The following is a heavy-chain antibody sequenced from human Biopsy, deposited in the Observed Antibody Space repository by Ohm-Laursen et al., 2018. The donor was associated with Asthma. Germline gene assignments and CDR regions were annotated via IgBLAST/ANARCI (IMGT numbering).Heavy chain of an antibody. D-gene: IGHD3-3*01. CDR2: IWYDGSNK. CDR3: ARSIYDFWSGYYGMDV. J-gene: IGHJ6*02. V-gene: IGHV3-33*01. CDR1: GFTFSSYG. Sequence: SLRPSCTASGFTFSSYGMHWVRQAPGKGLEWVAVIWYDGSNKYYADSVKGRFTISRDNSKNTLYLQMNSLRAEDTAVHYCARSIYDFWSGYYGMDVWGQGTTVTVSS.